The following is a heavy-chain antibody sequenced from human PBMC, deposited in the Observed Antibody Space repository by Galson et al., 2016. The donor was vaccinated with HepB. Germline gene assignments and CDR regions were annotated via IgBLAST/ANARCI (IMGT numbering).Heavy chain of an antibody. CDR2: ISGGGGST. V-gene: IGHV3-23*01. J-gene: IGHJ3*02. D-gene: IGHD2/OR15-2a*01. CDR3: TRGVSWAFDI. CDR1: GFTFYSYA. Sequence: SLRLSCAASGFTFYSYAMSWVRQAPGKGLEWVSGISGGGGSTNSADSVKGRFTISRDNYKNTLYLQMNSLRAEDTAVYYCTRGVSWAFDIWGQGTMVTVSS.